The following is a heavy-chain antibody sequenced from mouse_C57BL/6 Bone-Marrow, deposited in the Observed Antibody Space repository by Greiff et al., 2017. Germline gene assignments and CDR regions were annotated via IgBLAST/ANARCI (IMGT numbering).Heavy chain of an antibody. CDR3: ARSIYYGRRDRWYVDV. D-gene: IGHD1-1*01. Sequence: VQLKQSGPELVKPGASVKISCKASGYSFTDYNMNWVKQSNGKSLEWIGVINPNYGTTSYNQKFKGKATLTVDQSSSTAYMQLNSLTSEDSAVYYCARSIYYGRRDRWYVDVWGTGTTVTVSS. CDR2: INPNYGTT. CDR1: GYSFTDYN. J-gene: IGHJ1*03. V-gene: IGHV1-39*01.